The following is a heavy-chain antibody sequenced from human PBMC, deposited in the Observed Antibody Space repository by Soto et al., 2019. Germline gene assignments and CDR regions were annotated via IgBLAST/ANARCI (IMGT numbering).Heavy chain of an antibody. V-gene: IGHV3-23*01. D-gene: IGHD3-22*01. CDR2: ISGSGSGT. J-gene: IGHJ4*02. Sequence: XGSLRLSCAASGFTFSSYSIYWVRQAPGRGLEWVSGISGSGSGTYYADSVKGRFTISRDNSKNTLYLQMNSLRAEDTAVYYCPKGRSGYYDTFDSWGQGTLVTVPQ. CDR3: PKGRSGYYDTFDS. CDR1: GFTFSSYS.